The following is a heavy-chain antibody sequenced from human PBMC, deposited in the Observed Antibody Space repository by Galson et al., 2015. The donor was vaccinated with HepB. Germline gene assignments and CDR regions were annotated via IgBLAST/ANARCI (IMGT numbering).Heavy chain of an antibody. CDR1: GFTFSNYA. CDR2: IPCDGDNK. D-gene: IGHD2-15*01. V-gene: IGHV3-30-3*01. Sequence: SLRLSCAASGFTFSNYAMHWVRQTPGKGLEWVALIPCDGDNKNYADSVKGRLTISRDNSKNTLYLQMNSLRTDDTALYYCARALDFCGSGAYDGGNDFWGQGTLVTVSS. J-gene: IGHJ4*02. CDR3: ARALDFCGSGAYDGGNDF.